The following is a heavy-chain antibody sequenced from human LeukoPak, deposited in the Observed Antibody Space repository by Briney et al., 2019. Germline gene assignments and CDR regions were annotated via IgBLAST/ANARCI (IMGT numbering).Heavy chain of an antibody. CDR1: GGSISSTSYY. CDR3: ARYRVPGPGSFSPRTWYFDL. V-gene: IGHV4-39*07. D-gene: IGHD3-10*01. Sequence: SETLSLTCTVSGGSISSTSYYWGWIRQPPGKGLEWIGSIYYGGSNYSNPSLKSRVTISVDTSKNQFSLKLSSVTAADTAVYYCARYRVPGPGSFSPRTWYFDLWGRGTLVTVSS. CDR2: IYYGGSN. J-gene: IGHJ2*01.